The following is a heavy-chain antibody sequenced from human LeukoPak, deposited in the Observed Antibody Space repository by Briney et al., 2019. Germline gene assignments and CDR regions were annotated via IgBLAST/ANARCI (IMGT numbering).Heavy chain of an antibody. Sequence: GGSLRLSCAASGFTFDDYTMHWVRQAPGKGLEWVSLISWDGGSTYYADSVKGRFTISRDNSKNTLYLQMNSLRAEDTAVYYCAKDDQGGGDYWGQGTLVTVSS. CDR1: GFTFDDYT. J-gene: IGHJ4*02. D-gene: IGHD3-16*01. V-gene: IGHV3-43*01. CDR2: ISWDGGST. CDR3: AKDDQGGGDY.